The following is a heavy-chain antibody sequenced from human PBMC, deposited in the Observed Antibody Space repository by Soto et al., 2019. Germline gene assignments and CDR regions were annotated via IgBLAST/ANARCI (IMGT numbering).Heavy chain of an antibody. CDR2: IWYDGSNK. Sequence: GGSLRLSCAASGFTFSSYGMHWVRQAPGKGLEWVAVIWYDGSNKYYADSVKGRFTISRDNSKNTLYLQMNSLRAEDTAVYYCARDSQFWTNWFDPWGYGTLVTVSS. J-gene: IGHJ5*02. CDR1: GFTFSSYG. CDR3: ARDSQFWTNWFDP. V-gene: IGHV3-33*01. D-gene: IGHD3-3*01.